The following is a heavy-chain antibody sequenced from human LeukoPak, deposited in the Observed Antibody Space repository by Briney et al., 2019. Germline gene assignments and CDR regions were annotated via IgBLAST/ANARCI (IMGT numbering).Heavy chain of an antibody. D-gene: IGHD1-26*01. CDR2: INWNGGSI. CDR3: ARPTFLGSFYPDFDY. J-gene: IGHJ4*02. CDR1: GFTFDDYG. Sequence: PGGSLRLSCAASGFTFDDYGMSWVRQAPGKGLEWVSGINWNGGSIVYADSVKGRFTISRDNAKNSLYLQMNSLRAEDTALYYCARPTFLGSFYPDFDYWGQGTLVTVSS. V-gene: IGHV3-20*04.